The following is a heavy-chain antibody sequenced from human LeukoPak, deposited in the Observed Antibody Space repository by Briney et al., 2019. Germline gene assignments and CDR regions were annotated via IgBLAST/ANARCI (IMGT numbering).Heavy chain of an antibody. CDR1: GFTFSSYG. CDR3: AKVGPWEQGIFDY. CDR2: ISYDGSNK. Sequence: PGRSLRLSCAASGFTFSSYGMHWVRQAPGKGLEWVAVISYDGSNKYYADSVKGRFTISRDNSKNTLYLQMNSLRAEDTAVYYCAKVGPWEQGIFDYWGQGTLVTVSS. V-gene: IGHV3-30*18. D-gene: IGHD1-26*01. J-gene: IGHJ4*02.